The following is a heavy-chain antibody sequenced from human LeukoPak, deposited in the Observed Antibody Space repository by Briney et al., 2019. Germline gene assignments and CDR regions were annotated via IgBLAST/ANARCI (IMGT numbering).Heavy chain of an antibody. CDR3: AKEPTFGVRGVNDAFDV. CDR1: GFTFSSYW. J-gene: IGHJ3*01. Sequence: GGSLRLSCAASGFTFSSYWMSWVRQAPGKGLEWVANIKQDGSEKYYVDSVKGRFAISRDNAKNSLYLQMNSLRAEDAAVYYCAKEPTFGVRGVNDAFDVWGQGTMVIVSS. D-gene: IGHD3-10*01. CDR2: IKQDGSEK. V-gene: IGHV3-7*03.